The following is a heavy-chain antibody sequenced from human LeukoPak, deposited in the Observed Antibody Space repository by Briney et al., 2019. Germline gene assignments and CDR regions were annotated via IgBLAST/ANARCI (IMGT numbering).Heavy chain of an antibody. Sequence: SVKVPCKASGGTLSTYSVSWVRQAPGQGLEWMGRIIPILHITNYAQNFQGRATITADKSTTTAYMELSSLRSEDTAVYYCARGLREVAEWGDTATYDDFEIWGQGAMVTVSS. D-gene: IGHD5-18*01. CDR1: GGTLSTYS. V-gene: IGHV1-69*02. CDR3: ARGLREVAEWGDTATYDDFEI. J-gene: IGHJ3*02. CDR2: IIPILHIT.